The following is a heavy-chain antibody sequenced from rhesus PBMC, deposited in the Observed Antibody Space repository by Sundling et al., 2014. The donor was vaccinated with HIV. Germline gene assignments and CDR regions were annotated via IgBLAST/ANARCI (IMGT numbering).Heavy chain of an antibody. V-gene: IGHV3-103*01. Sequence: EVQLVESGGGLAKPGGSLRLSCAASGFTFSNYALHWVRQTPGKGLEWVSVISSGGGRNYADSVKGRFTISRDNSKNTLSLQMNSLRAEDTAVYYCAKGDIAVAWGQGVVVTVSS. D-gene: IGHD6-37*01. J-gene: IGHJ6*01. CDR2: ISSGGGR. CDR1: GFTFSNYA. CDR3: AKGDIAVA.